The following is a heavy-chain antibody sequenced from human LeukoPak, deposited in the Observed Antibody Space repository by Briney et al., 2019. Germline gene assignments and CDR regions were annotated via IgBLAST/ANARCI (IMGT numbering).Heavy chain of an antibody. CDR2: IYYSGST. D-gene: IGHD3-16*02. Sequence: SETLSLTCTVSGGSISSSSYYWGWIRQPPGKGLEWIGSIYYSGSTYYNPSLKSRVTISVDTSKNQFSLRLTSVTAADTAVYYCARDRVRLGELSSWGQGTLVTVSS. CDR3: ARDRVRLGELSS. V-gene: IGHV4-39*07. J-gene: IGHJ5*02. CDR1: GGSISSSSYY.